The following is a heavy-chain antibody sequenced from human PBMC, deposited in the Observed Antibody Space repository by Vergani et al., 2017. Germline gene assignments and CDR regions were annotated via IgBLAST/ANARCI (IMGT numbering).Heavy chain of an antibody. CDR3: ATTLPSYSGITGDAFDI. Sequence: EVQLVQSGAEVKKPGATVKISCKVSGYTFTDYYMHWVQQAPGKGLEWMGLVDPEDGETIYAEKFQGRVTITADTSTDTAYMELSSLRSEDTAVYYCATTLPSYSGITGDAFDIWGQGTMVTVSS. J-gene: IGHJ3*02. CDR2: VDPEDGET. V-gene: IGHV1-69-2*01. CDR1: GYTFTDYY. D-gene: IGHD1-26*01.